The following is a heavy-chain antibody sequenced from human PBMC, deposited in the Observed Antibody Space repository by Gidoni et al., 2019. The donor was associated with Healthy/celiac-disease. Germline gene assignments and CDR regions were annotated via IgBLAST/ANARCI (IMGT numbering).Heavy chain of an antibody. CDR1: GSNFSSSA. CDR2: SSGSGGST. Sequence: EVQMLESGGGLVQPGGSLRLSCAASGSNFSSSAMSWVRQAPGKGLEWVSASSGSGGSTYYSDSVTCRFTISRDNSKNTLYLQMNSLRAEDTAVYYCAKPYYYDSSGYPPPYYFDYWGQGTLVTVSS. V-gene: IGHV3-23*01. CDR3: AKPYYYDSSGYPPPYYFDY. D-gene: IGHD3-22*01. J-gene: IGHJ4*02.